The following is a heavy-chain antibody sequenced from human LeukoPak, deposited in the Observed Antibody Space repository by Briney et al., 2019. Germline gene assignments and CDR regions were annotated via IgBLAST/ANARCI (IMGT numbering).Heavy chain of an antibody. V-gene: IGHV3-9*01. J-gene: IGHJ4*02. CDR3: AKARGIFYDSSGIVD. Sequence: GGSLRLFCAASGFTFDDHGMHWVRQAPGKGLEWVSGISWNSGSIGYADSVKGRFTISRDNARNSLYLQMNSLRAEDTALYYCAKARGIFYDSSGIVDWGQGTRVTVSS. D-gene: IGHD3-22*01. CDR1: GFTFDDHG. CDR2: ISWNSGSI.